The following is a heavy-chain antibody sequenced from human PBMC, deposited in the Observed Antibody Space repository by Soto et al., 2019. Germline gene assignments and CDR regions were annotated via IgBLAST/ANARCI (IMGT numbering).Heavy chain of an antibody. V-gene: IGHV2-5*02. D-gene: IGHD3-10*01. Sequence: GSGPTLVNPTQTLTLTCTFSGFSLTTDGVGVGWVRQPPGEALEWLALIYWDDDERYSPSLKTRLTITKDPSKNQVVLIMTNMDPVDTATYYCAHSRNLITQDAQVGDFDYWGQGTLVTVSS. CDR3: AHSRNLITQDAQVGDFDY. J-gene: IGHJ4*02. CDR2: IYWDDDE. CDR1: GFSLTTDGVG.